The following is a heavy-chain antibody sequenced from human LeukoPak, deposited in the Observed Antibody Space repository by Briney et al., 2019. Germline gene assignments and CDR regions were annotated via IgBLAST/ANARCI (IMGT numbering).Heavy chain of an antibody. CDR1: GDSVSSKSVT. J-gene: IGHJ5*02. D-gene: IGHD2-2*01. CDR2: TYYRSTWYN. Sequence: SQTLSLTCAISGDSVSSKSVTWNWIRQSPSRGLEWLGRTYYRSTWYNDYAVSVRGRITVNPDTSKNQFSLHLNSETPEDTAVYYCARRLTQYDCFDPWGQGILVTVSS. CDR3: ARRLTQYDCFDP. V-gene: IGHV6-1*01.